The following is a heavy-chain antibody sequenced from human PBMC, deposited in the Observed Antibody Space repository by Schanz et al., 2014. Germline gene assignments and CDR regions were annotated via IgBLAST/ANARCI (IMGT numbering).Heavy chain of an antibody. V-gene: IGHV3-21*01. CDR3: ARGTPFLCDY. CDR1: GFTFSSYT. J-gene: IGHJ4*02. CDR2: ISSTSTYL. Sequence: EVHLEESGGGLVQPGGSQRLSCAASGFTFSSYTMKWVRQAPGKGLEWVSSISSTSTYLYYADSVKGRFTISRDSARNSLYLQMSSLRAEDTAVYYCARGTPFLCDYWGQGPLVTVSS. D-gene: IGHD3-16*01.